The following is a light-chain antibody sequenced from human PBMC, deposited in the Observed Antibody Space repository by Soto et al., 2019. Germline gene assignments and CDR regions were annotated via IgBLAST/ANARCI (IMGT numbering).Light chain of an antibody. CDR2: AAS. J-gene: IGKJ3*01. V-gene: IGKV3-15*01. Sequence: EIVMTQSPATLSVSPGERATLSCRASQSVGSDLAWYQQKPDQAPRLLIYAASTRATGVPARFSGSGSGTEFTLTISSLQTEDFVVYYCQQYNDWRPTFGPGTKVDIK. CDR3: QQYNDWRPT. CDR1: QSVGSD.